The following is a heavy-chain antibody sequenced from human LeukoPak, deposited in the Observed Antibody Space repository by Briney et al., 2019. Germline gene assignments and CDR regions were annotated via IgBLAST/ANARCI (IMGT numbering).Heavy chain of an antibody. J-gene: IGHJ4*02. V-gene: IGHV4-59*01. CDR1: GGSISSYY. CDR3: ARDVIDY. D-gene: IGHD3-16*02. CDR2: IYYSGST. Sequence: SETLSLTCTVSGGSISSYYWSWIRQPPGKGLEWIGYIYYSGSTNYNPSLKSRVTISVDTSKNQFSLKLSSVTAADTAVYYCARDVIDYWGQGTLVTVSS.